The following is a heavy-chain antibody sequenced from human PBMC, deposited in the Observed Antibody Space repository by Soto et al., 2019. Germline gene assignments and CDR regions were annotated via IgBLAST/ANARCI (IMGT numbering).Heavy chain of an antibody. D-gene: IGHD4-17*01. Sequence: QVQLQESGPGLVKPSETLSLTCTVSGGSISSYYWSWIRQPPGKGLEWIGYIYYSGSTNYNPSLKTRDNISLDTSKIQFSLKLSSVTAADAAVYYCARDQGYGDYPMGFDPWGQGTLVTVSS. J-gene: IGHJ5*02. CDR3: ARDQGYGDYPMGFDP. CDR1: GGSISSYY. V-gene: IGHV4-59*01. CDR2: IYYSGST.